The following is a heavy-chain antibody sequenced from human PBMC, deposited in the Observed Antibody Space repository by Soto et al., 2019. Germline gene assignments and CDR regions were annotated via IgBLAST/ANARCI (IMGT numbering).Heavy chain of an antibody. CDR2: INPSGGST. Sequence: APVNVSCKASGYTFTGYYMHWVRQAPGQGLEWMGIINPSGGSTSYAQKLQGRVTMTRDTSTSTVYMELSSLRSEDTAVYYCARENWNYVHYHSYGTDVPGQATTV. J-gene: IGHJ6*02. V-gene: IGHV1-46*01. D-gene: IGHD1-7*01. CDR1: GYTFTGYY. CDR3: ARENWNYVHYHSYGTDV.